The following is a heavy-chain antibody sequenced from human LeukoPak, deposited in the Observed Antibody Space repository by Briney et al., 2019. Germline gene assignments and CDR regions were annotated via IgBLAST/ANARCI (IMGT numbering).Heavy chain of an antibody. CDR3: ARDHSSSWYFNWFDP. CDR1: GFTFSSYW. D-gene: IGHD6-13*01. Sequence: GGSLRLSCAASGFTFSSYWMHWVRQAPGKGLVWVSRINSDGSSTSYADSVKGRFTISRDNAKNTLYLQMNSLRAEDTAVYYCARDHSSSWYFNWFDPWGQGTLVTVSS. J-gene: IGHJ5*02. CDR2: INSDGSST. V-gene: IGHV3-74*01.